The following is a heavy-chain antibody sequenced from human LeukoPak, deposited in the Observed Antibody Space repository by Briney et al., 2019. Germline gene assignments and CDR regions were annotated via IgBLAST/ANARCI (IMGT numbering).Heavy chain of an antibody. CDR2: ISHDGSNR. CDR3: ASGYTYYYGSGSYH. J-gene: IGHJ4*02. D-gene: IGHD3-10*01. V-gene: IGHV3-30*04. CDR1: GITFNSYA. Sequence: GGSLGLSCAASGITFNSYAMHWVRQAPGKGLEWVAVISHDGSNRYYGDSVKGRFTISRDNSKNTLFLQMDSLRAEDTAVYYCASGYTYYYGSGSYHWGQGTLVTVSS.